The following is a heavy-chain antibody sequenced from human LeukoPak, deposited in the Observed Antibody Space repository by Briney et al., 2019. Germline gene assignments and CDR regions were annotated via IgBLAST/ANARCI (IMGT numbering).Heavy chain of an antibody. J-gene: IGHJ3*02. CDR2: IKQDGSEK. Sequence: GGSLRLSCAASGFTFSSYWMSWVRQAPGKGLEWLANIKQDGSEKYYVDSVKGRFTISRDNAKNSLYLQMNSLRAEDTAVYYCAREVGIFYDFRDPSDDFDIWGQGTMVTVSS. CDR1: GFTFSSYW. CDR3: AREVGIFYDFRDPSDDFDI. V-gene: IGHV3-7*01. D-gene: IGHD3-3*01.